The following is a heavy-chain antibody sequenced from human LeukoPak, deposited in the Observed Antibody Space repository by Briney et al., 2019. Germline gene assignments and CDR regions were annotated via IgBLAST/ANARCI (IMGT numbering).Heavy chain of an antibody. J-gene: IGHJ2*01. D-gene: IGHD3-10*01. Sequence: PSETLSLTCIVSGGSISSYYWSWIRQPPGKGLEWVGHIYYLGSTNYNPSLKSRVTISIDTSKNYFSLRLNSVIAADTAVYYCARDRPGSYWYFDLWGRGTLVTVSS. CDR1: GGSISSYY. CDR2: IYYLGST. V-gene: IGHV4-59*01. CDR3: ARDRPGSYWYFDL.